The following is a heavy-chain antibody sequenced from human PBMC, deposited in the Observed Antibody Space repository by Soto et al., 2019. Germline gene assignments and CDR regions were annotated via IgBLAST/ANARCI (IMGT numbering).Heavy chain of an antibody. CDR1: RFTFSSYG. CDR2: ISYDGSNK. J-gene: IGHJ6*02. V-gene: IGHV3-30*18. Sequence: GGSLRLSCAASRFTFSSYGMHWVRQAPGKGLEWVAVISYDGSNKYYADSVKGRFTISRDNSKNTLYLQMNSLRAEDTAVYYCAKDRVGSSWYQVLRYYYYYGMDVWGQGTTVTVSS. D-gene: IGHD6-13*01. CDR3: AKDRVGSSWYQVLRYYYYYGMDV.